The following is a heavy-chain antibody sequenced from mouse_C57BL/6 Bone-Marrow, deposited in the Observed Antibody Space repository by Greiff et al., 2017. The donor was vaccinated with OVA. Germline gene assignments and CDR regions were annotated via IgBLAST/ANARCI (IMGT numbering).Heavy chain of an antibody. J-gene: IGHJ3*01. CDR2: IYPRSGNP. CDR3: ARTYDGYYSAWFAY. CDR1: GYTFTSYG. D-gene: IGHD2-3*01. V-gene: IGHV1-81*01. Sequence: QVQLKESGAELARPGASVKLSCKASGYTFTSYGISWVKQRTGQGLEWIGEIYPRSGNPYYNEKFKGKATLTADKSSSTACMELRSLTSEDSAVYFCARTYDGYYSAWFAYWGQGTLVTVSA.